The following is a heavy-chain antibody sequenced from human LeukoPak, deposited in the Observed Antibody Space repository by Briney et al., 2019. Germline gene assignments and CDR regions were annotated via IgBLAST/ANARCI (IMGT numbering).Heavy chain of an antibody. Sequence: SQTLSLTCTVSGGSISSGSYYWSWIRQPAGKGLEWIGRIYTSGSTNYNPSLKSRVTISVDTSKNQFSLKLSSVTVADTAVYYCAREVEDTAMVWGYYYYMDVWGKGTTVTVSS. CDR3: AREVEDTAMVWGYYYYMDV. CDR2: IYTSGST. CDR1: GGSISSGSYY. J-gene: IGHJ6*03. D-gene: IGHD5-18*01. V-gene: IGHV4-61*02.